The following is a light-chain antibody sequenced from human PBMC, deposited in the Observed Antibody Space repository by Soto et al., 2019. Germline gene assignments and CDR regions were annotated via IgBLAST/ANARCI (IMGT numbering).Light chain of an antibody. CDR2: EVT. CDR1: SSDVGGYNY. CDR3: SSYAASNNCYFV. V-gene: IGLV2-8*01. Sequence: QSALTQPPSASGSPGQSVTISCTGTSSDVGGYNYVSWYQQYPGRAPKLMIYEVTKRPSGVPDRFSGSKSGNTASLTVSGLQAEDEADYYCSSYAASNNCYFVFGGGTSSPS. J-gene: IGLJ3*02.